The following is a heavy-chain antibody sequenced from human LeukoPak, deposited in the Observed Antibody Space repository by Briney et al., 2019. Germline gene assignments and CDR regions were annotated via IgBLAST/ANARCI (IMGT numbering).Heavy chain of an antibody. CDR1: GHTLSELS. V-gene: IGHV1-24*01. D-gene: IGHD3-9*01. CDR2: FDPEDGET. CDR3: ARVDYDILTGNLPSGDL. Sequence: ASVKVSCKVSGHTLSELSMHWVRQAPGKGLEWMGGFDPEDGETIYAQKFQGRVTMIEDTSTDTAYMELSSLRSDDTAVYYCARVDYDILTGNLPSGDLWGQGTQVTVSS. J-gene: IGHJ4*02.